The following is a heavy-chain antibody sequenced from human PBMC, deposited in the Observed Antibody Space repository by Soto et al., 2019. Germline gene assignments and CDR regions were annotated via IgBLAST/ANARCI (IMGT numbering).Heavy chain of an antibody. D-gene: IGHD3-10*01. Sequence: EVQLLESGGGLVQPGGSLRLSCAASGFTFSSYAMSWVRQAPGKGLEWVSAISGSGGSTYYADSVKGRFTISRDNSKNTLYLQMNSLRAGDTAVYYCAKSTGWFGDFDYWGQGTLVTVSS. J-gene: IGHJ4*02. V-gene: IGHV3-23*01. CDR2: ISGSGGST. CDR3: AKSTGWFGDFDY. CDR1: GFTFSSYA.